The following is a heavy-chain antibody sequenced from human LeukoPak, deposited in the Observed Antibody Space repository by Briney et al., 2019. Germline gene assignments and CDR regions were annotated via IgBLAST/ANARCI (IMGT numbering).Heavy chain of an antibody. CDR2: FDPEDGET. Sequence: EASEKVSCKVSGYTLTELSMHWVRQAPGKGLEWMGGFDPEDGETIYAQKFQGRVTMTEDTSTDTAYMELSSLRSEDTAVYYCATDHGIGGYSYGFRYWGQGTLVTVSS. V-gene: IGHV1-24*01. CDR1: GYTLTELS. J-gene: IGHJ4*02. D-gene: IGHD5-18*01. CDR3: ATDHGIGGYSYGFRY.